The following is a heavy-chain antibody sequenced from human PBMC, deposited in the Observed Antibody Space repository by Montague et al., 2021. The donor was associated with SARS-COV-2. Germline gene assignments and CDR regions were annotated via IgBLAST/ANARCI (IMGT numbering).Heavy chain of an antibody. CDR2: IFYSGNT. CDR1: GGSINNTSYY. D-gene: IGHD6-19*01. CDR3: ARLTTSGSIA. Sequence: SETLSLTCTVSGGSINNTSYYWGWIRQPPGKGLEWIGSIFYSGNTYYNPSLKSRVTMSVDTSKNQFSLNLTSVTAADTALYYCARLTTSGSIAWGQGTLVTVSS. J-gene: IGHJ5*02. V-gene: IGHV4-39*01.